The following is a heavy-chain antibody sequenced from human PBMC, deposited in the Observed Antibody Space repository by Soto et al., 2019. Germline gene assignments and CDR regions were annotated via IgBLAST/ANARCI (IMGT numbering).Heavy chain of an antibody. Sequence: EVQLVESGGGLVQPGGSLRLSCAASGLTFSSYSINWVRQAPGKGLEWVSYISTTSSIIYYADSVKGRFTISRDNAKNSIYLQLNSLRDEDTAVYYCARQTSNWYDSSGYLDYWGPGTLVTVSS. CDR1: GLTFSSYS. J-gene: IGHJ4*02. CDR3: ARQTSNWYDSSGYLDY. CDR2: ISTTSSII. V-gene: IGHV3-48*02. D-gene: IGHD3-22*01.